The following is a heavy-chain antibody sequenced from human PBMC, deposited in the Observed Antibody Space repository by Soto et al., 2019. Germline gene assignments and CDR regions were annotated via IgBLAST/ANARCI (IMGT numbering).Heavy chain of an antibody. V-gene: IGHV3-30-3*01. J-gene: IGHJ4*02. D-gene: IGHD3-22*01. Sequence: PGGSLRLSCAASGFTFSNYAMHWVRQASGKGLEWMAVIAYDGSNAYYADSVKGRFTISRDNSKNTLYLQMNSLRAEDTAVYYCARPYDSSGYYPLDYWGQGTLVTVSS. CDR1: GFTFSNYA. CDR2: IAYDGSNA. CDR3: ARPYDSSGYYPLDY.